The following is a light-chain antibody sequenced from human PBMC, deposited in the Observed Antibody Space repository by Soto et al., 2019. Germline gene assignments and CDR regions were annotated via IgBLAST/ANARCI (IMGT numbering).Light chain of an antibody. CDR1: QDITSY. CDR3: QHCDYLPI. V-gene: IGKV1-33*01. CDR2: DAS. J-gene: IGKJ3*01. Sequence: DIQMTQSPSSLSASVGDRVTITCQASQDITSYLNWYQHKPGKAPKLLIYDASILKAGVPSRFSGSGSGTDFTFTISRLQPEDVATYYCQHCDYLPIFGPGTTVDFK.